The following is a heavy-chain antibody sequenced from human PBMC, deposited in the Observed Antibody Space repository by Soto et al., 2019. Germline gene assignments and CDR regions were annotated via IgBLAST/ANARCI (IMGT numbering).Heavy chain of an antibody. V-gene: IGHV4-4*08. CDR3: AREGVVRPRAV. D-gene: IGHD3-3*01. CDR2: IHNSGST. J-gene: IGHJ6*04. Sequence: PSETLSLTCTVSSGSITSYHWSWIRRPPGKGLEWIGSIHNSGSTNYNPSLKSRVTLSIDTSKNQFSLKLSSVTAADTAVYYCAREGVVRPRAVWGKGTTVTVSS. CDR1: SGSITSYH.